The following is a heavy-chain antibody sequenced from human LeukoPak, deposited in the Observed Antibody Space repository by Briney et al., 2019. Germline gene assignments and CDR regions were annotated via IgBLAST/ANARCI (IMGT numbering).Heavy chain of an antibody. CDR2: IYPGDSDT. J-gene: IGHJ4*02. Sequence: GESLKISCKGSGYSFTRYCIGWVRQMPGKGLEWMGIIYPGDSDTRYSPSFQGQVTMSADKSINTAYLQWSSLKASDTAMYYCARRQGCSSTSCPPDSWGQGTLVTVSS. CDR3: ARRQGCSSTSCPPDS. V-gene: IGHV5-51*01. CDR1: GYSFTRYC. D-gene: IGHD2-2*01.